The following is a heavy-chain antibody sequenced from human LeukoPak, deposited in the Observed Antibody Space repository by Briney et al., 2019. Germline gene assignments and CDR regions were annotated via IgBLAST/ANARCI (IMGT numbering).Heavy chain of an antibody. CDR1: GFTFSSYA. CDR3: ARETNYYDSSGSKGGFQH. J-gene: IGHJ1*01. V-gene: IGHV3-23*01. CDR2: ISGSGGST. Sequence: GGSLRLSCAASGFTFSSYAMSWVRQAPGKGLEWVSAISGSGGSTYYADSVKGRFTISRDNSKNTLYLQMNSLRAEDTAVYYCARETNYYDSSGSKGGFQHWGQGTLVTVSS. D-gene: IGHD3-22*01.